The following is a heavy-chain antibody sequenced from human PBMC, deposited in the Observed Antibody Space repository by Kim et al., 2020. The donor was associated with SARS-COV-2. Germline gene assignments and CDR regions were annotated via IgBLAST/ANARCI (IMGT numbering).Heavy chain of an antibody. CDR3: ARHRHMTTVTWFDY. CDR1: GGSISSYH. CDR2: IYYTGST. Sequence: SETLSLTCSVSGGSISSYHWSWIRHPPGKGLEWIGFIYYTGSTSYNPSLKSRVTISVDTSKNQFSLKLSSVTAADTAVYYCARHRHMTTVTWFDYWGQGT. J-gene: IGHJ4*02. D-gene: IGHD4-17*01. V-gene: IGHV4-59*08.